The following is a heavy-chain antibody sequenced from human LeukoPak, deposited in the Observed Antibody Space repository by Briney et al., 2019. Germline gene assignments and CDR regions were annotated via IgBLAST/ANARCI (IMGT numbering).Heavy chain of an antibody. Sequence: EGSLRLSCVASGFTFSSYAMGWVRQAPGKRPEWVSSLTDSGGTTYYVDSVKGRFTISRDNSKNTLYLHMNSLRAEDTAMYYCAKKRDSFDIWGKGTVVAFFS. CDR2: LTDSGGTT. V-gene: IGHV3-23*01. CDR1: GFTFSSYA. CDR3: AKKRDSFDI. J-gene: IGHJ3*02. D-gene: IGHD5-24*01.